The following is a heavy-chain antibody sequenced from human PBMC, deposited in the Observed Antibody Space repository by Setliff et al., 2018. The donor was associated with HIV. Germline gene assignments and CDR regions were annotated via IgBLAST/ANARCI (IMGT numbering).Heavy chain of an antibody. CDR3: ARERVVRGVVDPGTSQIFDN. D-gene: IGHD3-10*01. CDR1: GGSIKSYS. Sequence: SETLSLTCTVSGGSIKSYSWSWIRQPAGKGLEWIGRVCTSGDTNYNPSLQSRVAMSVDTSKNQFSLNLNSVTAADTALYYCARERVVRGVVDPGTSQIFDNWGQGILVTV. CDR2: VCTSGDT. J-gene: IGHJ4*02. V-gene: IGHV4-4*07.